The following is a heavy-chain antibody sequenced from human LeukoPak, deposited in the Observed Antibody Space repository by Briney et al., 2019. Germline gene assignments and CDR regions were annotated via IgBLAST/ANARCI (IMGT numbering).Heavy chain of an antibody. D-gene: IGHD2-2*01. CDR1: GFTFSSYS. J-gene: IGHJ6*03. Sequence: GGSLRLSCAASGFTFSSYSMHWVRQAPGKGLEWVSLISWDGGSTYYADSVKGRFTISRDNSKNSLYLQMNSLRAEDTALYYCAKDGGYCSSTSCYGYYYYYYMDVWGKGTTVTVSS. CDR2: ISWDGGST. V-gene: IGHV3-43D*03. CDR3: AKDGGYCSSTSCYGYYYYYYMDV.